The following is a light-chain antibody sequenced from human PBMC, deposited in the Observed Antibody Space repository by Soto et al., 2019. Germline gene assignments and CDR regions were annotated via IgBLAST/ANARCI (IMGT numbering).Light chain of an antibody. V-gene: IGKV1-8*01. J-gene: IGKJ1*01. CDR3: QQYYSYPVT. CDR1: QGISSY. Sequence: AIRMTQSPSSFSASTGARVTITCRASQGISSYLAWYQQKPGKAPKLLIYAASTLQSGVPSRFSGSGSGTDFTLTISCLQSEDLATYYCQQYYSYPVTFGQGTKVESK. CDR2: AAS.